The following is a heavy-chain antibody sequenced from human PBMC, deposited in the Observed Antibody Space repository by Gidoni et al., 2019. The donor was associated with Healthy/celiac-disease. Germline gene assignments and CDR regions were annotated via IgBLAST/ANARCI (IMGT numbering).Heavy chain of an antibody. Sequence: EVQLVESGGGLVQPGGSLRLSCAASGFTFSSYWMSWVRQAPGKGLEWVANIKQDGSEKYYVDSVKGRFTISRDNAKNSLYLQMNSLRAEDTAVYYCASEDLFDPNPNFDYWGQGTLVTVSS. V-gene: IGHV3-7*01. CDR3: ASEDLFDPNPNFDY. D-gene: IGHD3-9*01. J-gene: IGHJ4*02. CDR2: IKQDGSEK. CDR1: GFTFSSYW.